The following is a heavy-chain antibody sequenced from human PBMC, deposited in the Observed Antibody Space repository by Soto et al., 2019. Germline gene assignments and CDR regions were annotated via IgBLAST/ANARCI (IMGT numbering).Heavy chain of an antibody. CDR1: GFTFDDYA. V-gene: IGHV3-9*01. D-gene: IGHD3-22*01. Sequence: EVQLVESGGGLVQPGRSLRLSCAASGFTFDDYAMHWVRQAPGKGLEWVSGISWNSGSIGYADSVKGRFTISRDNAKNSLYLQMNSLRAEDTALYYCAKGGPAYYYDSSGYYNDAYYFDYWGQGTLVTVSS. CDR3: AKGGPAYYYDSSGYYNDAYYFDY. J-gene: IGHJ4*02. CDR2: ISWNSGSI.